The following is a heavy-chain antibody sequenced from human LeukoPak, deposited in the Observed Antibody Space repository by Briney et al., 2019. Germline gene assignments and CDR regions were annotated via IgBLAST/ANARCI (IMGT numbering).Heavy chain of an antibody. CDR1: GYTFTGYY. Sequence: GASVKVSCKASGYTFTGYYMHWVRQAPGQGLEWMGWINPNSGGTNYAQKFQGRVTMTRDTSISTAYMELSRLRSDDTAVYYCARSSVGDILTGDYWGQGTLVTVSS. D-gene: IGHD3-9*01. CDR3: ARSSVGDILTGDY. J-gene: IGHJ4*02. V-gene: IGHV1-2*02. CDR2: INPNSGGT.